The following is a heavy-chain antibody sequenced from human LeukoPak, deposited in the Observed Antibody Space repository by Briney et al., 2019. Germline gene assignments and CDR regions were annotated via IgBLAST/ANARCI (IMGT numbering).Heavy chain of an antibody. V-gene: IGHV3-7*01. CDR1: GFTFTGYW. CDR2: IKEDGSEK. J-gene: IGHJ4*02. CDR3: ARRKTLDY. Sequence: RGSLRLSCAASGFTFTGYWMTWVRQAPGKRLEWVANIKEDGSEKYYVDSVKGRFTISRDSARNSLYLQMNSLRAEDTAVYYCARRKTLDYWGQGTLVTVSS.